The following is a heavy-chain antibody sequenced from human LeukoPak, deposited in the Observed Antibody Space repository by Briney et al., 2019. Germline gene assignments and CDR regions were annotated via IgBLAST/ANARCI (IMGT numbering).Heavy chain of an antibody. CDR2: IYPGGSDT. V-gene: IGHV5-51*01. Sequence: GESLKISCTGSGYSFTNYCIGWVRPMPGKGLELGGIIYPGGSDTRYSPSFQGQVTISAEKSISTAYLQSSRPKASAPAFYYCERGGDYYYDGMDVWGQGTTVTVSS. CDR1: GYSFTNYC. J-gene: IGHJ6*02. D-gene: IGHD3-16*01. CDR3: ERGGDYYYDGMDV.